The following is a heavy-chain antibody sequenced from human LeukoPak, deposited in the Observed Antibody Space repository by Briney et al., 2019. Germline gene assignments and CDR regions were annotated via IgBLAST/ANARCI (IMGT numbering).Heavy chain of an antibody. CDR1: GYTFTGYH. D-gene: IGHD2-21*02. V-gene: IGHV1-2*02. CDR2: INGDSGGT. J-gene: IGHJ4*02. Sequence: ASVKVSCKASGYTFTGYHIHWVRQAPGQGLEWMGWINGDSGGTNYAQKFQDRVTMTRDTSTSTAYMELSSLTSEDTAVYYCARGIGVLTAPRLDWGQGTLVSVSS. CDR3: ARGIGVLTAPRLD.